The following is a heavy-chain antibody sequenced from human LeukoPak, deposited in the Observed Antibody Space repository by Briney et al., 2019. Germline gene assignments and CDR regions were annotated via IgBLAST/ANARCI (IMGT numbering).Heavy chain of an antibody. V-gene: IGHV3-21*04. CDR1: GFTVRNNY. CDR3: ANEAQQYFEH. J-gene: IGHJ1*01. CDR2: ISSSSSYI. Sequence: PGGSLRLSCSASGFTVRNNYMTWVRQAPGKGLEWVSSISSSSSYIYYADSVKGRFTISRDNAKNSLYLQMSSLTTEDAALYYCANEAQQYFEHWGQGTLVIVAS.